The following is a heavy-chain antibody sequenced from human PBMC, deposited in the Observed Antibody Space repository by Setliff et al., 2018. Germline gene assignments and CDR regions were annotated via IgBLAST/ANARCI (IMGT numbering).Heavy chain of an antibody. V-gene: IGHV1-69*13. J-gene: IGHJ4*02. CDR1: GGTFSSYD. CDR3: AIPSSGNFYFDY. D-gene: IGHD1-26*01. CDR2: IIPIFGTA. Sequence: SVKVSCKASGGTFSSYDINWVRQAPGQGLEWMGGIIPIFGTANYAQKFQGRVTITADQSTRTAYMELSSLRSEDTAVYYCAIPSSGNFYFDYWGQGTLVTVSS.